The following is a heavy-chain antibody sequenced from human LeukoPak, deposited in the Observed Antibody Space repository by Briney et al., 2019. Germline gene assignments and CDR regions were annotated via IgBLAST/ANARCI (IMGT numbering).Heavy chain of an antibody. V-gene: IGHV4-39*01. CDR2: VYYGETT. CDR3: ARHEASYFYYYMDV. J-gene: IGHJ6*03. Sequence: ASAALSLTCTVSGGSISSTTYYWGWIRQPQGMGLEWIGSVYYGETTYYNPSLESRVTISVDTSKNQFSLRLNSVTAADTAVYYCARHEASYFYYYMDVWGAGTTVIVSS. CDR1: GGSISSTTYY.